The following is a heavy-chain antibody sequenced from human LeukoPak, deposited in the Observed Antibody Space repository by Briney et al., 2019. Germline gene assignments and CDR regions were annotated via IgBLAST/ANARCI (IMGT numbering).Heavy chain of an antibody. CDR2: IYTSGST. CDR3: ARDVGGADMDV. J-gene: IGHJ6*03. Sequence: SQTLSLTCTVSGGSISSGSYYWSWIRQPAGKGLEWIGRIYTSGSTNYNPSLKSRVTISVDTSKNQFSLKLSSVTAADTAIYYCARDVGGADMDVWGKGTTVTVSS. CDR1: GGSISSGSYY. V-gene: IGHV4-61*02. D-gene: IGHD3-10*01.